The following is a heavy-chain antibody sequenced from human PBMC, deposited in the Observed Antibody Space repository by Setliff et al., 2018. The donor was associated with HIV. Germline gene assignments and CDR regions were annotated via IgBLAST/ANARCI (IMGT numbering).Heavy chain of an antibody. Sequence: SETLSLTCTVSGGSISTYYWNWIRQPPGKGLEWIGYISYSGTTNYNPSLKSRVTISVDTSKNQFSLKVSSVTAADTAVYYCARRRPPPSGSYSKYYRDVWGKGTTVTVSS. CDR2: ISYSGTT. V-gene: IGHV4-59*08. CDR1: GGSISTYY. J-gene: IGHJ6*03. CDR3: ARRRPPPSGSYSKYYRDV. D-gene: IGHD1-26*01.